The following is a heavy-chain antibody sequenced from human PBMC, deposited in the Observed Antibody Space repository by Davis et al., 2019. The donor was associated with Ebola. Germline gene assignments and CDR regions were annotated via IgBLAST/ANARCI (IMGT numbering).Heavy chain of an antibody. CDR2: ISSSGSTI. CDR3: ARDPPDSSPFNGMDV. J-gene: IGHJ6*02. Sequence: GGSLRLSCAASGFTFSSYEMNWVRQAPGKGLEWVSYISSSGSTIYYAASVKGRFTISRDNAKNSLYLQMNSLRAEDTAVYYCARDPPDSSPFNGMDVWGQGTTVTVSS. CDR1: GFTFSSYE. V-gene: IGHV3-48*03. D-gene: IGHD6-6*01.